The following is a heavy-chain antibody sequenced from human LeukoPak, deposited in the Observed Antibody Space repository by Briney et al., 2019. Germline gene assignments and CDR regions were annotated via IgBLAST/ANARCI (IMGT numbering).Heavy chain of an antibody. J-gene: IGHJ6*02. CDR3: ARDRVGATPGYYYYGMDV. V-gene: IGHV4-39*07. Sequence: SETLSLTCTVSGGSIRSSYYYWGWIRQPPGTGLEWIVSIYDSGSTYYNPSLKSRVTISVDTSKSQFSLKLSSVTAADTAVYYCARDRVGATPGYYYYGMDVWGQGTTVTVSS. D-gene: IGHD1-26*01. CDR2: IYDSGST. CDR1: GGSIRSSYYY.